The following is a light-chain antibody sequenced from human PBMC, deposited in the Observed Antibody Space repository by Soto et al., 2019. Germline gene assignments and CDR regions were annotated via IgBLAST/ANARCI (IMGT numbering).Light chain of an antibody. V-gene: IGKV3-20*01. J-gene: IGKJ1*01. CDR1: QSVSSSS. CDR3: QQYGSSPRT. Sequence: EIVLTQSPGTLSLSPGERATLSCRASQSVSSSSLAWYQQKRGQTPRLLIHDASSRATGIPDRFSGSGSGTDFTLTISRLEPEDFAVYYCQQYGSSPRTFGQGTRVEVK. CDR2: DAS.